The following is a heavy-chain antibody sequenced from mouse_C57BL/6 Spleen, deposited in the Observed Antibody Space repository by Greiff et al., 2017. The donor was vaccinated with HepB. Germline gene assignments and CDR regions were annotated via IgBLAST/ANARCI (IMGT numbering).Heavy chain of an antibody. CDR1: GYTFTSYW. J-gene: IGHJ4*01. CDR3: ARVGGNYVSMDY. D-gene: IGHD2-1*01. Sequence: VQLQQPGAELVKPGASVKLSCKASGYTFTSYWMHWVKQRPGQGLEWIGMIHPNSGSTNYNEKFKSKATLTVDKSSSTAYMQLSSLTSEDSAVYYCARVGGNYVSMDYWGQGTSVTVSS. CDR2: IHPNSGST. V-gene: IGHV1-64*01.